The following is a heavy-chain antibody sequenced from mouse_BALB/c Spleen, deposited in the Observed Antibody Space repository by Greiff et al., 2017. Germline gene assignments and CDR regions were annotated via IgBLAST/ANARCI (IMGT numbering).Heavy chain of an antibody. V-gene: IGHV1-54*01. CDR1: GYAFTNYL. CDR2: INPGSGGT. Sequence: QVHVKQSGAELVRPGTSVKVSCKASGYAFTNYLIEWVKQRPGQGLEWIGVINPGSGGTNYNEKFKGKATLTADKSSSTAYMQLSSLTSDDSAVFFSARDGYYRGNWYFDVWGAGTTVTVSS. CDR3: ARDGYYRGNWYFDV. J-gene: IGHJ1*01. D-gene: IGHD2-3*01.